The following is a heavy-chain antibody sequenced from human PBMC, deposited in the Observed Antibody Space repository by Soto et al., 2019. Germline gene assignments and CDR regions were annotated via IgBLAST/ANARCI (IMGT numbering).Heavy chain of an antibody. CDR2: ISGSGGST. CDR1: GFTFSSYA. CDR3: AKGPPIHYGDSSPPVDY. D-gene: IGHD4-17*01. Sequence: GGSLRLSCAASGFTFSSYAMSWVRQAPGKGLEWVSAISGSGGSTYYADSVKGRFTISRDNSKNTLYLQMNSLRAEDTAVYYCAKGPPIHYGDSSPPVDYWGQGTLVTVSS. V-gene: IGHV3-23*01. J-gene: IGHJ4*02.